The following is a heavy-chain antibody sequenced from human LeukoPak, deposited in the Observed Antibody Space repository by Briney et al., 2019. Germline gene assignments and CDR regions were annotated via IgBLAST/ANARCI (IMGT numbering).Heavy chain of an antibody. CDR1: GFTFSGSA. D-gene: IGHD6-19*01. V-gene: IGHV3-73*01. CDR3: TGGSGWYSPDY. CDR2: IRSSTNNYAT. J-gene: IGHJ4*02. Sequence: SGGFLRLSCAASGFTFSGSAMHWVRQASGKGLEWVGLIRSSTNNYATAYAASVRGRFTISRDASKDTTYLQMNSLKTEDTAVYYCTGGSGWYSPDYWGQGTLVTVSS.